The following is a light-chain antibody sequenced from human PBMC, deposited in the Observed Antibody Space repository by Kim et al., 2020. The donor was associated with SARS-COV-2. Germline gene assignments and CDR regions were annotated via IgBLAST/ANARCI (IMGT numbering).Light chain of an antibody. CDR3: SSYTGSTPYV. CDR1: SSDVGGYNY. J-gene: IGLJ1*01. Sequence: GQSNTIACTGTSSDVGGYNYVSWYQQHPGKAPKLMIYDVSNRPSGVSNRFSGSKSGNTASLSISGLQAEDEADYYCSSYTGSTPYVFGTGTKVTVL. V-gene: IGLV2-14*03. CDR2: DVS.